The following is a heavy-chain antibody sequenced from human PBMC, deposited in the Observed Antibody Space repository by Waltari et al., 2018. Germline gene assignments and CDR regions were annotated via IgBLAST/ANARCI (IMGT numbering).Heavy chain of an antibody. CDR3: GRITIFGGVGMDV. Sequence: QVQLVQSGAEVKKPGSSVKVSCKASGGTFSSYAISWVRQAPGQGLEWMGRTIPIFGTANYEQKFQGRGTITADKATSTAYMELSSLRSEDTAVYYCGRITIFGGVGMDVWGKGTTVTISS. D-gene: IGHD3-3*01. CDR1: GGTFSSYA. J-gene: IGHJ6*03. CDR2: TIPIFGTA. V-gene: IGHV1-69*13.